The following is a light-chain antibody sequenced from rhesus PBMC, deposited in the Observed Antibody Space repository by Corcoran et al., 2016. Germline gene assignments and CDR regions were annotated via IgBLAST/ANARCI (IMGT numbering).Light chain of an antibody. Sequence: DIQMTQSPSSLSASVGDRVTITCRASENVNNFLHWYQQKPGKAPKLLLFVASTLQSGVPSRFSGSGSGTDFTLTISSLQPEDFATYYCQHSYGAPFPFGPGTKLDI. J-gene: IGKJ3*01. CDR1: ENVNNF. CDR3: QHSYGAPFP. V-gene: IGKV1-74*01. CDR2: VAS.